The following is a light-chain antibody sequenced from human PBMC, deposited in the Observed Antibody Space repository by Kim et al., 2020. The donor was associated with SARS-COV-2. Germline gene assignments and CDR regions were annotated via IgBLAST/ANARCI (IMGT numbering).Light chain of an antibody. J-gene: IGLJ3*02. Sequence: PWFTISGSRIKTNIGRNVVNWYQQLPGTAPKLLIYSNDYRPSGVPARFSGSKSGTSASLAISGLQSEDEADYYCVAWDDSLNGSVFGGGTQLTVL. CDR1: KTNIGRNV. CDR3: VAWDDSLNGSV. CDR2: SND. V-gene: IGLV1-44*01.